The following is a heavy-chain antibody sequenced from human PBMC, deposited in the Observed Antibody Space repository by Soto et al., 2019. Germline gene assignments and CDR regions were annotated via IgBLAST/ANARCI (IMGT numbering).Heavy chain of an antibody. CDR1: GFTSSSYW. Sequence: GGSLRLSCAASGFTSSSYWMHWVRQAPGKGLVWVSRISNDGTSTNYADSVKGRFTISRDNAKNSLYLQMNSLRAEDTALYYCAKDIEPAALRYFQHWGQGTLVTVSS. D-gene: IGHD2-2*01. V-gene: IGHV3-74*01. CDR3: AKDIEPAALRYFQH. J-gene: IGHJ1*01. CDR2: ISNDGTST.